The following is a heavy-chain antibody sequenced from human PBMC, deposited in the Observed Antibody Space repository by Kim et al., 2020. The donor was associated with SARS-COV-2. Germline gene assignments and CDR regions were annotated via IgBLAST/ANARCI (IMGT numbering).Heavy chain of an antibody. CDR3: ARLLLISSPGYFDY. CDR1: GYTFTSYA. J-gene: IGHJ4*01. V-gene: IGHV1-18*01. D-gene: IGHD2-15*01. CDR2: ISTNTGNP. Sequence: ASVKVSCKASGYTFTSYAISWVRQAPGQGLEWMGWISTNTGNPNYAQDFPGRFAFSSDTSTSTAYLQLSSLRSDDTAVYYCARLLLISSPGYFDY.